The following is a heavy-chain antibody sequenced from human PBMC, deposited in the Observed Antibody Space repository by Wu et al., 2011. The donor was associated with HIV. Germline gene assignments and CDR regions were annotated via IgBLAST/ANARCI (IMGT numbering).Heavy chain of an antibody. D-gene: IGHD1-26*01. CDR2: INPSGGST. Sequence: QVQLVQSGAEVKKPGASVKVSCKASGYTFTNYYMHWVRQAPGQGLEWMGIINPSGGSTSYAQKFQGRVTMTRDTSTSTVYMELSRLRSDDTAVYYCSRDPNLGHYWGQGTLVTVSS. CDR1: GYTFTNYY. J-gene: IGHJ4*02. V-gene: IGHV1-46*01. CDR3: SRDPNLGHY.